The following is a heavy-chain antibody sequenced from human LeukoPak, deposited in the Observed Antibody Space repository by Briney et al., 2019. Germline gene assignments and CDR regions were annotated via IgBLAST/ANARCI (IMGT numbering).Heavy chain of an antibody. CDR2: INPNSGGT. J-gene: IGHJ4*02. V-gene: IGHV1-2*02. D-gene: IGHD5-18*01. CDR1: GYTFTGYY. Sequence: ASVKVSCKASGYTFTGYYMHWVRQAPGQGLEWMGWINPNSGGTNYAQKFQGRVTMTRDTSISTAYMELSRLRSDDTAVYYCARDCREYSYGYADYWGQGTLVTVSS. CDR3: ARDCREYSYGYADY.